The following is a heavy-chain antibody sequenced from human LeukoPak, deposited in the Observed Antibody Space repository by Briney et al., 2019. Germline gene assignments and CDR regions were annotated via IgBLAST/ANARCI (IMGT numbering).Heavy chain of an antibody. V-gene: IGHV4-59*12. CDR2: IYYSGST. CDR3: ARDSYYFGSGSDNTPYNWFDP. CDR1: GGSISSYY. D-gene: IGHD3-10*01. Sequence: SETLSLTCTVSGGSISSYYWSWIRQPPGKGLEWIGYIYYSGSTNYNPSLKSRVTIPVDKSKNQFSLKLSSVTAADTAMYYCARDSYYFGSGSDNTPYNWFDPWGQGTLVTVSS. J-gene: IGHJ5*02.